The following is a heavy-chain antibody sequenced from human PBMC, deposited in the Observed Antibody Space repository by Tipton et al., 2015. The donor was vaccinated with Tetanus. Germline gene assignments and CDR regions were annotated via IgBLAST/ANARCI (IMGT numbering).Heavy chain of an antibody. D-gene: IGHD3-22*01. Sequence: QLVQSGAEVKKPGASVKVSCKASGYTFTGYYMHWVRQAPGQGLEWMGWINPNSGGTNYAQKFQGRVTMTRDTSISTAYMELSRLRSDDTAVYYCARWGAADYYDSSGYDRYYFDYWGQGTLVTVSS. CDR3: ARWGAADYYDSSGYDRYYFDY. J-gene: IGHJ4*02. V-gene: IGHV1-2*02. CDR1: GYTFTGYY. CDR2: INPNSGGT.